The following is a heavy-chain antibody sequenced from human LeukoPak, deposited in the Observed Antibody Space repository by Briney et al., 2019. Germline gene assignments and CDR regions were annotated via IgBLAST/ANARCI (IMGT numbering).Heavy chain of an antibody. J-gene: IGHJ4*02. CDR1: GFTFTTYW. Sequence: GGSLRLSCAASGFTFTTYWMHWVRQAPGKGLVWVSRISSDGTTTHYADSVKGRFTISRDNAKNTLYLQMNTLRAEDTAVYYCTRAGLWDEGRGGFDCWGQGTLVTVSS. V-gene: IGHV3-74*01. D-gene: IGHD1-26*01. CDR2: ISSDGTTT. CDR3: TRAGLWDEGRGGFDC.